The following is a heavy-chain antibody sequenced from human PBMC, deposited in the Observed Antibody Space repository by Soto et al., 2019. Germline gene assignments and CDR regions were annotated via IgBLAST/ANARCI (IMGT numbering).Heavy chain of an antibody. CDR1: GGSFSGYY. J-gene: IGHJ6*02. V-gene: IGHV4-34*01. CDR2: INHSGST. CDR3: ALIAAAGTTRYYGMDV. D-gene: IGHD6-13*01. Sequence: SETLSLTCAVYGGSFSGYYWSWIRQPPGKGLGWIGEINHSGSTNYNPSLKSRVTISVDTSKNQFSLKLSSVTAADTAVYYCALIAAAGTTRYYGMDVWGQGTTVTVSS.